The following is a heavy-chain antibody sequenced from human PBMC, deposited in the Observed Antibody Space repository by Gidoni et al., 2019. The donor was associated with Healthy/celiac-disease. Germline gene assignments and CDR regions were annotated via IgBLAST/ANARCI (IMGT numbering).Heavy chain of an antibody. CDR2: IYYSGST. CDR3: ARRGDSSGSLDY. Sequence: QLQLQESGPGLVKPSDTLSLTCTVSGGSISSSSYYWGWIRQPPGKGLEWIGSIYYSGSTYYNPSLKSRVTISVDTSKNQFSLKLSSVTAADTAVYYCARRGDSSGSLDYWGQGTLVTVSS. D-gene: IGHD3-22*01. CDR1: GGSISSSSYY. V-gene: IGHV4-39*01. J-gene: IGHJ4*02.